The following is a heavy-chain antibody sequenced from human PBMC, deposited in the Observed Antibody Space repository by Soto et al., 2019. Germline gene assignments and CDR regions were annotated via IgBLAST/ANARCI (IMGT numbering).Heavy chain of an antibody. CDR1: GFTFSDFA. J-gene: IGHJ4*02. V-gene: IGHV3-23*01. CDR3: AKDPGNARYFDC. Sequence: GGSLRLSCTASGFTFSDFAMSWVRQAPGRGLEWVSTLNGGGDRPKYADSVKGRFTISRDNSKNTLYLQVNNLSADDTALYYCAKDPGNARYFDCWGRGTLVTVSS. CDR2: LNGGGDRP.